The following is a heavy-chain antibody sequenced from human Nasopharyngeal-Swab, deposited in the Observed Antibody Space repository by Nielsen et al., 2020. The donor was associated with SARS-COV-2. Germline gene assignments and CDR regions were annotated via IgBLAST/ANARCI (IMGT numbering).Heavy chain of an antibody. Sequence: SETLSLTCTVAGGSITSGGYYWSWIRQHPGKGREWIGYIYYSGSTYYNPSLKSRVTRSVDTSKNQFSLKLSSVTAADTAVYYCARVHYDYVWGSYRSFSGWFDPWGQGTLVTVSS. V-gene: IGHV4-31*03. CDR3: ARVHYDYVWGSYRSFSGWFDP. CDR1: GGSITSGGYY. J-gene: IGHJ5*02. CDR2: IYYSGST. D-gene: IGHD3-16*02.